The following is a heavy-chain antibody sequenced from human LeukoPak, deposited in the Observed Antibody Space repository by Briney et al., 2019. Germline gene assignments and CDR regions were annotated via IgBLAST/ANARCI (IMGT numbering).Heavy chain of an antibody. CDR3: ARSGGGYSYGYDDY. CDR2: ISAYNGNT. V-gene: IGHV1-18*01. J-gene: IGHJ4*02. D-gene: IGHD5-18*01. CDR1: GYSFTSYG. Sequence: SVKVSCKSSGYSFTSYGISWVRQAPGPGLERVGWISAYNGNTNYSQKLQVRVTITTDTSTSTAYMELRSLRSDDTAVYCCARSGGGYSYGYDDYWGQGTLVTVSS.